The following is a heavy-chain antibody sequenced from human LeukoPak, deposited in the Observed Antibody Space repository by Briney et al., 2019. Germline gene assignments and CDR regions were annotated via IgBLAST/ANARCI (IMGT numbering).Heavy chain of an antibody. CDR1: GFTFSGYG. Sequence: GGSLRLSCAASGFTFSGYGMSWVRQAPGKGLEYVSAIGSGGADRYYADSVKGRFTISRDNSKNTLYLQMNSLRAEDTAVYYCAKAQYCSSTSCYSLDYWGQGTLVTVSS. CDR2: IGSGGADR. CDR3: AKAQYCSSTSCYSLDY. V-gene: IGHV3-23*01. D-gene: IGHD2-2*02. J-gene: IGHJ4*02.